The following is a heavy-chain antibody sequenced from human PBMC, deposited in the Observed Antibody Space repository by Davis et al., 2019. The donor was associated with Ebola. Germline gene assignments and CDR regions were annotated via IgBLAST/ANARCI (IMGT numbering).Heavy chain of an antibody. D-gene: IGHD2-2*01. CDR2: TYYSGST. V-gene: IGHV4-39*01. CDR1: GGSISSSSYY. Sequence: SETLSLTCTVSGGSISSSSYYWGWIRQPPGKGLEWIGRTYYSGSTYYNPSLKSRVTISVDTSKNPFSLKLSSVTAADTAVYYCARCSTTLRDAFEIWGQGTMVTVSS. J-gene: IGHJ3*02. CDR3: ARCSTTLRDAFEI.